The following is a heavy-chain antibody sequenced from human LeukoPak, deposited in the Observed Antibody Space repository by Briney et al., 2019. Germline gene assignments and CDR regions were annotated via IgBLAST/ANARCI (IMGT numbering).Heavy chain of an antibody. CDR2: INPNSGGT. CDR3: ARDLPYSSSWESIDY. D-gene: IGHD6-13*01. V-gene: IGHV1-2*02. J-gene: IGHJ4*02. CDR1: GYTFTGYY. Sequence: ASVKVSCKASGYTFTGYYMYWVRQAPGQGLEWMGWINPNSGGTGYAQKFQGRVTMTRDTSISTAYMELRSLRSDDTAVYYCARDLPYSSSWESIDYWGQGTLVTVSS.